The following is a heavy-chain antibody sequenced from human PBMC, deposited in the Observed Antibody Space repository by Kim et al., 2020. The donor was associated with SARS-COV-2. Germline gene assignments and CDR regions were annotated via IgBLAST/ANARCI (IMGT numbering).Heavy chain of an antibody. CDR2: IYYSGST. Sequence: SETLSLTCTVSGGSISSYYWSWIRQPPGKGLEWIGYIYYSGSTNYNPSLKSRVTISVDTSKNQFSLKLSSVTAADTAVYYCARDHRDRLQYTANWYFDLWGRGTLVTVSS. CDR3: ARDHRDRLQYTANWYFDL. D-gene: IGHD5-18*01. J-gene: IGHJ2*01. V-gene: IGHV4-59*01. CDR1: GGSISSYY.